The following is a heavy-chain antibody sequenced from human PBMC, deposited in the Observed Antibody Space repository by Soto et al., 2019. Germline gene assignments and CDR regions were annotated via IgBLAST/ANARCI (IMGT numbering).Heavy chain of an antibody. V-gene: IGHV4-39*01. D-gene: IGHD3-3*01. CDR3: ARRGYDFWSGYCPACMDV. J-gene: IGHJ6*02. Sequence: SSETLSLTCTVSGGSISSSSYYWGWIRQPPGKGLEWIGSIYYSGSTYYNPSLKSRVTISVDTSKNQFSLKLSSVTAADTAVYYCARRGYDFWSGYCPACMDVWGQGTTVTVS. CDR2: IYYSGST. CDR1: GGSISSSSYY.